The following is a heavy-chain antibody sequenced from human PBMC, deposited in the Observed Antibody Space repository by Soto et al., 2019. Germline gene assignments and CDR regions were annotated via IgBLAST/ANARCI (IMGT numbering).Heavy chain of an antibody. D-gene: IGHD6-13*01. V-gene: IGHV4-38-2*02. CDR3: ARDHRARAAAGIRWFDP. CDR2: IYHSGST. J-gene: IGHJ5*02. CDR1: GYSISSGYY. Sequence: SETLSLTCAVSGYSISSGYYWGWIRQPPGKGLEWIGGIYHSGSTYYNPSLKSRVTISVDTSKNQFSLKLSSVTAADTAVYYCARDHRARAAAGIRWFDPWGQGTLVTVSS.